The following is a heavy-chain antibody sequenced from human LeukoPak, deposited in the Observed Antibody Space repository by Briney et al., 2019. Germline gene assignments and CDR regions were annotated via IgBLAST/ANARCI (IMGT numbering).Heavy chain of an antibody. D-gene: IGHD3-10*01. Sequence: VASVKVSCKASGYTFTSYGISWVRQAPGQGLEWMGWISAYNGDTNYAQKLQGRVTMTTDTSTSTAYTELRSLRSDDTAVYYCAREARDVLLWFGELDPWGQGTLVTVSS. V-gene: IGHV1-18*01. CDR1: GYTFTSYG. CDR2: ISAYNGDT. CDR3: AREARDVLLWFGELDP. J-gene: IGHJ5*02.